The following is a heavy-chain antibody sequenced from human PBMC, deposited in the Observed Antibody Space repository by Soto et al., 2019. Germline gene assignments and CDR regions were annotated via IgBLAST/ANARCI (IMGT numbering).Heavy chain of an antibody. D-gene: IGHD3-3*01. J-gene: IGHJ6*02. CDR2: ISAYNGNT. Sequence: RASVKVSCKASGYTFTSYGISWVRQAPGQGLEWMGWISAYNGNTNYAQKLQGRVTMTTDTSTSTAYMELRSLRSDDTAVYYCARERFLEWLVSAYYYGMDVWGQGTTVTV. V-gene: IGHV1-18*04. CDR1: GYTFTSYG. CDR3: ARERFLEWLVSAYYYGMDV.